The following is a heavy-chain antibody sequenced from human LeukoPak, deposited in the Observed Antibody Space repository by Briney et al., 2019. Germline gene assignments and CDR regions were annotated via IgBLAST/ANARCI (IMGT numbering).Heavy chain of an antibody. Sequence: SGGSLRLSCAASGFTVSSDYMSWVRQPPGKGLEWVSVIYSGGSTNYADSVKGRFTISRDNSKNTLRLQMNSLRVEDTAVYYCARGQSHYEAFDIWGQGTMVTVSS. CDR2: IYSGGST. V-gene: IGHV3-53*03. J-gene: IGHJ3*02. CDR1: GFTVSSDY. CDR3: ARGQSHYEAFDI. D-gene: IGHD1-26*01.